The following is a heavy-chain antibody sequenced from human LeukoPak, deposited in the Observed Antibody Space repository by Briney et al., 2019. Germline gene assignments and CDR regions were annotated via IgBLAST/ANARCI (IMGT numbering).Heavy chain of an antibody. J-gene: IGHJ4*02. CDR1: GFTFSSYA. V-gene: IGHV3-23*01. CDR2: ISGSGGST. CDR3: ARDPGYSYGYFDY. Sequence: GGSLRLSCAASGFTFSSYAMSWVRQAPGKGLEWVSAISGSGGSTYYADSVKGRFTISRDNAKNSLYLQMNSLRAEDTAVYYCARDPGYSYGYFDYWGQGTLVTVSS. D-gene: IGHD5-18*01.